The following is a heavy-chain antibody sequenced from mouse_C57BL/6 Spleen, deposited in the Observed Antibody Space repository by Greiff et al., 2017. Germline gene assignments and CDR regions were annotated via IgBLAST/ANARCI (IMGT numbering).Heavy chain of an antibody. Sequence: VQLQQSGAELVKPGASVKLSCKASGYTFTSYWMQWVKQRPGQGLEWIGEIDPSDSYTNYNQKFKGKATLTVDTSSSTAYMQLSSLTSEDSAVYYCARSPPYYGSTYWYFDVWGTGTTVTVSS. CDR3: ARSPPYYGSTYWYFDV. D-gene: IGHD1-1*01. V-gene: IGHV1-50*01. CDR2: IDPSDSYT. J-gene: IGHJ1*03. CDR1: GYTFTSYW.